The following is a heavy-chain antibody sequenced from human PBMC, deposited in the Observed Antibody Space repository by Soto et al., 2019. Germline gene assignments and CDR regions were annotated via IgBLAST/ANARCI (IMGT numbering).Heavy chain of an antibody. CDR3: ARETYSSSFWFDP. Sequence: SETLSLTCTVSGGSISSYYWSWIRQPPGKGLEWIGYIYYSGSTNYNPSLKSRVTISVDTSKNQFSLKLSSVTAADTAVYYCARETYSSSFWFDPWGQGTLVTVSS. V-gene: IGHV4-59*01. J-gene: IGHJ5*02. CDR1: GGSISSYY. D-gene: IGHD6-6*01. CDR2: IYYSGST.